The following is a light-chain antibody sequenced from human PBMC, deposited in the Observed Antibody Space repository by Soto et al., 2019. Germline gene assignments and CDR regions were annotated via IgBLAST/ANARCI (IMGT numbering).Light chain of an antibody. J-gene: IGKJ5*01. CDR3: QQYHNWPPIT. V-gene: IGKV3-15*01. Sequence: VLTQSPGTLSLSPGERATLSCRASQIVSGNFLAWYQQIPGQTPRLLIYGASIRTTGIPARFSGSGSGTDFTLTISSLQSEDFAVYYCQQYHNWPPITFGQGTRLEIK. CDR1: QIVSGN. CDR2: GAS.